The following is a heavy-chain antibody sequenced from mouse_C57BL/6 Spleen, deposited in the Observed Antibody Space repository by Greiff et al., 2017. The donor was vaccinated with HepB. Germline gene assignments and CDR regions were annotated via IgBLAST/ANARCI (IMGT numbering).Heavy chain of an antibody. D-gene: IGHD2-4*01. J-gene: IGHJ2*01. CDR1: GYTFTDYN. V-gene: IGHV1-22*01. Sequence: VQLKQSGPELVKPGASVKMSCKASGYTFTDYNMHWVKQSHGKSLEWIGYINPNNGGTSYNQKFKGKATLTVNKSSSTAYMELRSLTSEDSAVYYCARGGDYHFDYWGQGTTLTVSS. CDR3: ARGGDYHFDY. CDR2: INPNNGGT.